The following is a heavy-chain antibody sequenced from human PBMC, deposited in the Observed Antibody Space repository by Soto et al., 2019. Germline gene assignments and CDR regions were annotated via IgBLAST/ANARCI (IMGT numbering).Heavy chain of an antibody. CDR2: IYYSGIT. V-gene: IGHV4-59*01. CDR3: ARGWRQLVPNWFDP. J-gene: IGHJ5*02. D-gene: IGHD6-6*01. Sequence: SETLSLTCTVSNGSISSYYWSWIRQPPGKGLEWIGYIYYSGITNYNPSLKSRVTISVDTSKNQFSLKLSSVTAADTAVYYCARGWRQLVPNWFDPWGQGALVTVSS. CDR1: NGSISSYY.